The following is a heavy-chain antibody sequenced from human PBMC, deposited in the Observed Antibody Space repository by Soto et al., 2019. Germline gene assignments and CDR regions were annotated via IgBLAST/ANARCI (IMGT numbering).Heavy chain of an antibody. Sequence: PSETLSLTCTVSGGSISSYYWSWIRQPPGKGLEWIGYIYYSGSTNYTPSLKSRVTISVDTSKNQFSLKLSSVTAADTAVYYCAGPQRWSGDYFDYWGQGTLVTVSS. CDR3: AGPQRWSGDYFDY. CDR1: GGSISSYY. CDR2: IYYSGST. J-gene: IGHJ4*02. V-gene: IGHV4-59*01. D-gene: IGHD3-10*01.